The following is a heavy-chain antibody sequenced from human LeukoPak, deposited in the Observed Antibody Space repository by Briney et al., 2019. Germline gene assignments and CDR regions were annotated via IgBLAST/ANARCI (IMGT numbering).Heavy chain of an antibody. V-gene: IGHV3-64*01. CDR1: GFTFSSYA. Sequence: PGGSLRLSCAASGFTFSSYAMHWVRQAPGKGLEYVSAISSKGGSTYYANSVKGRFTISRDNSKNTLYLQMGSLRAEDMAVYYCARVGNVDAFDIWGQGTMVTVSS. J-gene: IGHJ3*02. CDR2: ISSKGGST. CDR3: ARVGNVDAFDI. D-gene: IGHD3-10*01.